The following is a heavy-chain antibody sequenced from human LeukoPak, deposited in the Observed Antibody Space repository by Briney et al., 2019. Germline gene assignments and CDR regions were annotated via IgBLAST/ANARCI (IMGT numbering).Heavy chain of an antibody. CDR2: IRSKANSYAT. J-gene: IGHJ3*02. CDR3: TGATRYYDFWSGLGDLNAFDI. D-gene: IGHD3-3*01. Sequence: GGSLRLSCAASGFTFSGSAMHWVRQASGKGLEWVGRIRSKANSYATAYAASVKGRFTISRDDSKNTAYLQMNSLNTEDTAVYYCTGATRYYDFWSGLGDLNAFDIWGQGTMVTVSS. V-gene: IGHV3-73*01. CDR1: GFTFSGSA.